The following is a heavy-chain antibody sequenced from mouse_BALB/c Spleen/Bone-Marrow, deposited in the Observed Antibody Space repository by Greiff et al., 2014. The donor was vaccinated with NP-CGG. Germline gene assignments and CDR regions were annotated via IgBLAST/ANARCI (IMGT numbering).Heavy chain of an antibody. D-gene: IGHD1-1*01. CDR2: IDPANGST. J-gene: IGHJ3*01. Sequence: VHVKQSGAELVKPGASVKLSCTASGFNIKDTYMHWVKQRPEQGLEWIGRIDPANGSTKYDPKFQGKATITADTSSNTAYLQLSSLTSEDTAVYYCAAYYYGSSQFAYWGQGTLVTVSA. V-gene: IGHV14-3*02. CDR3: AAYYYGSSQFAY. CDR1: GFNIKDTY.